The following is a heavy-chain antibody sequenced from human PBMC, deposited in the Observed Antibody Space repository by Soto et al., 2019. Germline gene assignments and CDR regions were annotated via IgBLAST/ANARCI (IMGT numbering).Heavy chain of an antibody. Sequence: PGESLKMSCRTSGYQFTSSCIALVLQKPGKGLEWMCIIFPSDSDTRYSPSFQGQVTISADRSTSTVFLQWASLKASDTAVYFCARKDKSGYFNWFDPWGQGTLVTVSS. V-gene: IGHV5-51*01. J-gene: IGHJ5*02. CDR1: GYQFTSSC. CDR3: ARKDKSGYFNWFDP. D-gene: IGHD3-22*01. CDR2: IFPSDSDT.